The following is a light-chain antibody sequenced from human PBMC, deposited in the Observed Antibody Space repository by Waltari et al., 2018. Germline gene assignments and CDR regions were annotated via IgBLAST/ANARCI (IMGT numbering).Light chain of an antibody. CDR2: NND. CDR1: SSNIGGNP. J-gene: IGLJ3*02. V-gene: IGLV1-44*01. Sequence: QSVLTQPPSASGTPGQRVTISCSGSSSNIGGNPVNWYQQLPGTAPKLLIYNNDQRPSGVPDRFPGSKSGTSASLAISGLQSEDEADYYCAAWDDSRNGPVFGGGTKLPVL. CDR3: AAWDDSRNGPV.